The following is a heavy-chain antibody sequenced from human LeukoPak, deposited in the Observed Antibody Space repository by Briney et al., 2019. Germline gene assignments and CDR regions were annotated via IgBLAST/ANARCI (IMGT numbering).Heavy chain of an antibody. CDR1: GFTFSSYS. J-gene: IGHJ5*02. D-gene: IGHD3-3*01. CDR3: ASSDYDFWSGYPNWFDP. V-gene: IGHV3-48*01. Sequence: GGSLRLSCAASGFTFSSYSMNWVRQAPGKGLEWVSYISSSSSTIYYADSVKGRFTISRDNAKNSLYLQMNSLRAEDTAAYYCASSDYDFWSGYPNWFDPWGQGTLVTVSS. CDR2: ISSSSSTI.